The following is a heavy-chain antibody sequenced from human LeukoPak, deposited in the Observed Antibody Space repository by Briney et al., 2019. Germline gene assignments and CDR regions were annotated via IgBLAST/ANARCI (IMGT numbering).Heavy chain of an antibody. V-gene: IGHV3-74*01. CDR1: RFTFSSSS. CDR2: INTDGRST. D-gene: IGHD3-9*01. Sequence: GGSLRLSCAASRFTFSSSSMHWVRQAPGKGLVWVARINTDGRSTSYADSVEGRFTIARDNAKNTPYLQMNSRRAEDTAVYYCARGRFGAGYTLDYWGQGTLVTVSS. CDR3: ARGRFGAGYTLDY. J-gene: IGHJ4*02.